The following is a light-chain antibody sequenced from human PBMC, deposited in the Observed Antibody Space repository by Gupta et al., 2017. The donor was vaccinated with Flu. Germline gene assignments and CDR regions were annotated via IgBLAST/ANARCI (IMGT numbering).Light chain of an antibody. J-gene: IGKJ4*01. CDR1: KTVATNL. Sequence: ENVLTQSPDTLSLSPGERATLSCRASKTVATNLIAWYQQKSGQPPRLLIYAASSRATGIPDRFIGSGSGTDFTLTITRLEPADFAVYHCQQYDSSPTFGGGTKVDLK. CDR2: AAS. V-gene: IGKV3-20*01. CDR3: QQYDSSPT.